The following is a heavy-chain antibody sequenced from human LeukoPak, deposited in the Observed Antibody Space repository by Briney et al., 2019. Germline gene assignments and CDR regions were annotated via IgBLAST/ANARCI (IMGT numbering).Heavy chain of an antibody. V-gene: IGHV1-69*06. CDR3: ARGELDTAMVINYYMDV. CDR2: IIPIFGTA. D-gene: IGHD5-18*01. CDR1: GGTFSSYA. J-gene: IGHJ6*03. Sequence: SVTVSCKASGGTFSSYAISWVRQAPGQGLEWMGGIIPIFGTANYAQKFQGRVTITADKSTSTAYMELSSLRSEETAVYYCARGELDTAMVINYYMDVWGKGTTVTISS.